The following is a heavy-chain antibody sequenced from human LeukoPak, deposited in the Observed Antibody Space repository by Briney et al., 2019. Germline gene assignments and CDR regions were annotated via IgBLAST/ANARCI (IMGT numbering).Heavy chain of an antibody. J-gene: IGHJ6*04. V-gene: IGHV3-48*03. Sequence: GGSLRLSCAASGFTFSSYEMNWVRQAPGKGLEWVSYISSSGSTICYADSVKGRFTISRDNAKNSLYLQMNSLRAEDTAVYYCARNYVPAWWSGGSCYGYYYYGMDVWGKGTTVTVSS. CDR1: GFTFSSYE. CDR2: ISSSGSTI. D-gene: IGHD2-15*01. CDR3: ARNYVPAWWSGGSCYGYYYYGMDV.